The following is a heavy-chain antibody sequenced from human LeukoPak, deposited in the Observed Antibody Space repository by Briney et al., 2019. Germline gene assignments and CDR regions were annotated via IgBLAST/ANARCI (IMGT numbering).Heavy chain of an antibody. CDR3: ARDDGDYYDSRKPLDY. V-gene: IGHV3-20*04. D-gene: IGHD3-22*01. Sequence: GGSLRLSCAAPGFTFDDYGMSWVRQAPGKGLEWVSGINWNGGSTGYADSVKGRFTISRDNAKNSLYLQMNSLRAEDTALYYCARDDGDYYDSRKPLDYWGQGTLVTVSS. CDR2: INWNGGST. CDR1: GFTFDDYG. J-gene: IGHJ4*02.